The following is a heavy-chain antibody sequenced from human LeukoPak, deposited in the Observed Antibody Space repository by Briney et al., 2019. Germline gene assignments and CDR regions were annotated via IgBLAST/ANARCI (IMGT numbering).Heavy chain of an antibody. CDR1: GGSISSISYY. J-gene: IGHJ4*01. CDR3: AARSYYYGSGSYSDY. CDR2: MYYSGSA. D-gene: IGHD3-10*01. Sequence: SETLSLTCTVSGGSISSISYYWGWIRQPPGKGLEWIGSMYYSGSAYYNPSLKSRVTISVDTSKKQGSLKLTSVTAADTAVYYCAARSYYYGSGSYSDYWGHGTLVIVSS. V-gene: IGHV4-39*01.